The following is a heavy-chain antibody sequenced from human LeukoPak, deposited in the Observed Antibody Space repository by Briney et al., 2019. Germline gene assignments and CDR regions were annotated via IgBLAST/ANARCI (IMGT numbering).Heavy chain of an antibody. CDR3: ARDSGTTGEVKFDP. Sequence: SETLSLTCAVYGGSFSGYYWSWIRQPPGKGLEWIGEINHSGSTNYNPSLKSRVTISVDTSKNQFSLKLSFVTAADTAVYYCARDSGTTGEVKFDPWGQGTLVTVSS. J-gene: IGHJ5*02. V-gene: IGHV4-34*01. D-gene: IGHD3-10*01. CDR1: GGSFSGYY. CDR2: INHSGST.